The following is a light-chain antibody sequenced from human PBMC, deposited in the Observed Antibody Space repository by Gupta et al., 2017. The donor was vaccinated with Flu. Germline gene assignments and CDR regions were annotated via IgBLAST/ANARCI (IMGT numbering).Light chain of an antibody. Sequence: QSALTQPASVSGSPGQSITISCTGTSSDVGSYVSWYQHHPGKVPKLLIYEVTKRPSGVANRFSASKSGNTASLTISGLQAEDEADYYCSSYTSRSTFDFGGGTKLTVL. J-gene: IGLJ2*01. V-gene: IGLV2-14*01. CDR2: EVT. CDR1: SSDVGSY. CDR3: SSYTSRSTFD.